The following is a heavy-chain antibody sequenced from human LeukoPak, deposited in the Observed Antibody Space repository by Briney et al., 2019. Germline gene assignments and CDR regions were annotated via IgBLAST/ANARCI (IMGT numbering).Heavy chain of an antibody. J-gene: IGHJ5*02. CDR2: IKQDGSEK. V-gene: IGHV3-7*01. CDR1: GFTFSSYW. D-gene: IGHD6-6*01. CDR3: AREIAAPTGNWFDP. Sequence: GGSLRLSCAASGFTFSSYWMSWVRQAPGKGLEWVANIKQDGSEKYYVDSVKGRFAISRDNAKNSLYLQMNSLRAEDTAVYYCAREIAAPTGNWFDPWGQGTLVTVSS.